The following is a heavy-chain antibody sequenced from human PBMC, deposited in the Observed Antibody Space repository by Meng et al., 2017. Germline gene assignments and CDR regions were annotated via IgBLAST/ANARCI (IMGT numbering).Heavy chain of an antibody. CDR2: AYYRSKWYH. Sequence: PPTAGPGLVKPSQTLSLICAISGDSVSSNSAAWNWIRQSPSRGLEWLGRAYYRSKWYHDYAESVKSRISIDPDTSKNQFSLQLRSVTPEDSAVYYCARGSYSFDSWGQRTLVTVSS. CDR3: ARGSYSFDS. CDR1: GDSVSSNSAA. D-gene: IGHD1-26*01. V-gene: IGHV6-1*01. J-gene: IGHJ4*02.